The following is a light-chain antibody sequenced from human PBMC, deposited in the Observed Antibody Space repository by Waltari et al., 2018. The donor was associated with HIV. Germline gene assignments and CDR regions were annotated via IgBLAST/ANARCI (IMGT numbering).Light chain of an antibody. J-gene: IGLJ2*01. Sequence: QSALTQPRSVSGSPGQSVTISCTGTSSDVGGYNYVSWYQQLPGKAPKLMIYDLTERPSGVPDRFSGSKSGNTASLTICGLQAEDESDYYCCSFAGSYTWLFGGGTKLTVL. CDR3: CSFAGSYTWL. CDR1: SSDVGGYNY. V-gene: IGLV2-11*01. CDR2: DLT.